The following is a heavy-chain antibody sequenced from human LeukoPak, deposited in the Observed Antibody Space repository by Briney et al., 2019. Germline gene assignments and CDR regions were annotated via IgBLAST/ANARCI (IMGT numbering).Heavy chain of an antibody. D-gene: IGHD1-26*01. CDR3: ASDSRAPDYWYFDL. J-gene: IGHJ2*01. V-gene: IGHV4-4*07. CDR2: IYTSGSI. CDR1: GGSISSYY. Sequence: PSETLSLTCTVSGGSISSYYWSWIRQPAGKGLEWIGRIYTSGSINYNTSLKSRVTMSVDTSKNQFSLKLSSVTAADTAVYYFASDSRAPDYWYFDLWGRGTLVTVSS.